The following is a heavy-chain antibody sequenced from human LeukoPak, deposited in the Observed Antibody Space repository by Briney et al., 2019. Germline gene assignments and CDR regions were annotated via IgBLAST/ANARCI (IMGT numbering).Heavy chain of an antibody. CDR3: ATASLALLWSGYYTGLDV. Sequence: ASVNVSFKVSGYTLTELSMHWVRQAPGKGLEWMGGFDPEDGETIYAQKFQGRVTMTEDTSTDTAYMELSSLRSEDTAVYYCATASLALLWSGYYTGLDVWGQGTTVTVSS. CDR2: FDPEDGET. J-gene: IGHJ6*02. V-gene: IGHV1-24*01. D-gene: IGHD3-3*01. CDR1: GYTLTELS.